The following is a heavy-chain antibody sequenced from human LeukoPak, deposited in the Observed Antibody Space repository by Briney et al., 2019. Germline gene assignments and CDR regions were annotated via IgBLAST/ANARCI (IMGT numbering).Heavy chain of an antibody. CDR1: GYTFTSYG. D-gene: IGHD3-16*02. CDR3: ARSLSPSSNYYDYVWGSYRSGVYYYYGMDV. CDR2: ISAYNGNT. J-gene: IGHJ6*02. V-gene: IGHV1-18*01. Sequence: ASVTVSCTASGYTFTSYGISWVRQAPGQGLEWMGWISAYNGNTNYAQKLQGRVTMTTDTSTSTAYMELRSLRSDDTAVYYCARSLSPSSNYYDYVWGSYRSGVYYYYGMDVWGQGTTVTVSS.